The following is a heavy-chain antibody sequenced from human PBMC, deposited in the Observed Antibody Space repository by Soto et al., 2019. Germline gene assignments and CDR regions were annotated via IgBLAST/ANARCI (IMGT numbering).Heavy chain of an antibody. J-gene: IGHJ5*02. CDR1: GWSFSGYY. CDR2: INHSGST. Sequence: SETLSLPCYVYGWSFSGYYWLWIRQPPGKGLEWIGEINHSGSTNYNPSLKSRVTISVDTSKNQFSLKLSSVTAADTAVYYCARADIVVVPSAIVSAWFDPCGQGTLVTFSS. V-gene: IGHV4-34*01. CDR3: ARADIVVVPSAIVSAWFDP. D-gene: IGHD2-2*01.